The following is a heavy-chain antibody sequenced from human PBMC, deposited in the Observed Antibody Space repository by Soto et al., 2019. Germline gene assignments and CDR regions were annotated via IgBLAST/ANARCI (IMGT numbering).Heavy chain of an antibody. V-gene: IGHV6-1*01. Sequence: SHTLSLTCAISRSSVSSKSAALDWIRQSPSRGLEWLGRTYYTSKWYNDYAVSVKSRITINPDTSKNQFSLHLNSVTPEDTAVYYCGTFLSTTSPDVWGEGTTVTVSS. CDR3: GTFLSTTSPDV. CDR1: RSSVSSKSAA. D-gene: IGHD2-2*01. J-gene: IGHJ6*04. CDR2: TYYTSKWYN.